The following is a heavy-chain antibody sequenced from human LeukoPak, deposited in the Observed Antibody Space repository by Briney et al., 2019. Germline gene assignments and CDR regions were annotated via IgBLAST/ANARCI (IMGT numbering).Heavy chain of an antibody. Sequence: SETLSLTCSVSGSSISSFYWSWIRHSPGRGLEWIGDIHYTGSPHYNPSLRGRVTISLDRSQNQFYLNLTSVTAAGTALYYCAREMILPVTRYHFYYMDVWGRGTAVTVSS. CDR2: IHYTGSP. V-gene: IGHV4-59*01. J-gene: IGHJ6*03. CDR3: AREMILPVTRYHFYYMDV. D-gene: IGHD2-2*01. CDR1: GSSISSFY.